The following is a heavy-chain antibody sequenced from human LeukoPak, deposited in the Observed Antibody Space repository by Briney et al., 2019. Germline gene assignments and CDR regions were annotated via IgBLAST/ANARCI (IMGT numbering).Heavy chain of an antibody. J-gene: IGHJ4*02. CDR2: IIPIFGTA. D-gene: IGHD6-6*01. CDR3: ARTSARAINEYYFDY. V-gene: IGHV1-69*05. Sequence: GASVKVSSMASGGTFSRYAISWVRQAPGQGLEWMGGIIPIFGTANYAQKFQGRVTITTDESTSTAYMELSSLRSEDTAVYYCARTSARAINEYYFDYWGQGTLVTVSS. CDR1: GGTFSRYA.